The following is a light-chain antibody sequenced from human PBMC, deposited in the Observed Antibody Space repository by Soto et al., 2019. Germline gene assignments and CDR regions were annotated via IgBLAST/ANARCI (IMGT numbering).Light chain of an antibody. V-gene: IGKV1-27*01. Sequence: DVQITQSPSSLAAFVGDRVTITCRARQGIAPYLAWFQQKPGKVPKLLIYATSTLQSGVPSRFSGSGSGTDFTLTINSLQPEDVGTYYCQKAHSAPLTFGGGTKVEIK. CDR3: QKAHSAPLT. CDR1: QGIAPY. CDR2: ATS. J-gene: IGKJ4*01.